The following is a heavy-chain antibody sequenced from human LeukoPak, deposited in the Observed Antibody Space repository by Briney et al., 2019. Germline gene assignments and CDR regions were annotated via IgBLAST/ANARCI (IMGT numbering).Heavy chain of an antibody. CDR1: GFTFSSYS. D-gene: IGHD2-15*01. CDR3: ARFPGYDYYYGMDV. V-gene: IGHV3-48*01. J-gene: IGHJ6*02. CDR2: ISSSSSTI. Sequence: GGSVRLSCEASGFTFSSYSMNWVLQAPGKGLEWVSYISSSSSTIYYADSVKGRFTISRDIAKNSLYLQMNSLRAEDTAVYYCARFPGYDYYYGMDVWGQGTTVTVSS.